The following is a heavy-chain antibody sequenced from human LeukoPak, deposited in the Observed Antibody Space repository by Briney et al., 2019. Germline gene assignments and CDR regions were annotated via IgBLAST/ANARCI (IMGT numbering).Heavy chain of an antibody. J-gene: IGHJ6*02. CDR2: IIPIFGTA. D-gene: IGHD2-2*01. Sequence: SVKVSCKASGGTFSSYAISWVRQAPGQGLEWMGGIIPIFGTANYAQKFQGRVTITADESTSTAYMELSSLGSEDTAVYYCARDTDIVVVPAAHYYYYGMDVWGQGTTVTVSS. CDR3: ARDTDIVVVPAAHYYYYGMDV. CDR1: GGTFSSYA. V-gene: IGHV1-69*13.